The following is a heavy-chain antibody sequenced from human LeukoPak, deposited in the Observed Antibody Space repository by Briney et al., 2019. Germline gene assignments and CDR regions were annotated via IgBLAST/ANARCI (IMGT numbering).Heavy chain of an antibody. CDR3: ARGGSFFDY. V-gene: IGHV3-23*01. J-gene: IGHJ4*02. CDR1: GFTFSSYA. CDR2: ISGSGGST. Sequence: PGGSLRLSCAASGFTFSSYAMSWVRQAPGKGLEWVSAISGSGGSTYYADSVKGRFTISRDNAKNSLYLQMNSLRAEDTAVYYCARGGSFFDYWGQGTLVTVSS. D-gene: IGHD3-10*01.